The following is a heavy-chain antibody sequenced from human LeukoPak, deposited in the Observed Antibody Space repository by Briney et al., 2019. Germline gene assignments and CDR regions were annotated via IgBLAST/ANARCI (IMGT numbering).Heavy chain of an antibody. CDR3: ARLGLKYWYFDL. Sequence: SETLSLTCDVSGGFITNDGSYWSWIRHHPEKGLEFIGYINFSGYTYYNPSLRSRVTISVDTSENQFSLKLSSVPAADTAVYICARLGLKYWYFDLWGRGTLVTVFS. J-gene: IGHJ2*01. V-gene: IGHV4-31*02. CDR1: GGFITNDGSY. CDR2: INFSGYT. D-gene: IGHD3-16*01.